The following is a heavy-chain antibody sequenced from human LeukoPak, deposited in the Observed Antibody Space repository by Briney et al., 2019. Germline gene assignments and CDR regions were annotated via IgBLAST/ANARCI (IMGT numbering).Heavy chain of an antibody. CDR1: GFTFSDYY. D-gene: IGHD2-21*02. Sequence: GGSLRLSCAASGFTFSDYYMSWIRQAPGKGLEWVSYISSSGYTIYYADSVKGRFTISRDNAKNSLYLQMNSLRAEDTAVYYCARAYCGGDCYNGGYYFDYWGQGILVTVSS. CDR3: ARAYCGGDCYNGGYYFDY. J-gene: IGHJ4*02. V-gene: IGHV3-11*01. CDR2: ISSSGYTI.